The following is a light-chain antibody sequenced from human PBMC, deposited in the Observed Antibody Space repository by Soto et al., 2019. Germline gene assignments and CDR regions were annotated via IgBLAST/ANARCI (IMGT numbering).Light chain of an antibody. CDR1: SSNIGAGYD. J-gene: IGLJ1*01. CDR2: GNS. Sequence: QSVLTQPPSVSGAPGQRVTISCTGSSSNIGAGYDVHWYQQLPGTAPKLLIYGNSNRPSGVPDRFSGSKSGTSASLAITGLQAGDEADYYCQSYDSSLSDVFGTGIKVTVL. V-gene: IGLV1-40*01. CDR3: QSYDSSLSDV.